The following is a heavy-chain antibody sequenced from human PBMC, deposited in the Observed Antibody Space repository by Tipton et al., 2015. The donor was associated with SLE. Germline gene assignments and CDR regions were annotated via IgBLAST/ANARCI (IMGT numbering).Heavy chain of an antibody. CDR2: IIPGNGNT. CDR1: GYTFPSYA. CDR3: ARDTGSDWSFDF. J-gene: IGHJ4*02. Sequence: QLVQSGAEVKKPGASVKVSCKASGYTFPSYAMHWVRQAPGQRLEWMGWIIPGNGNTKYSQNFQGRVIITTDTSASTAYMELSSLRSEDTAVYYCARDTGSDWSFDFWGQGTPVTVSP. D-gene: IGHD6-19*01. V-gene: IGHV1-3*01.